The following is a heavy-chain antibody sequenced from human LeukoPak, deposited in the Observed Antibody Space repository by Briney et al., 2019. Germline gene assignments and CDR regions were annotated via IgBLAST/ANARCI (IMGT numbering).Heavy chain of an antibody. V-gene: IGHV3-7*01. Sequence: PGGSLRLSCAASGFTFSSYWMSWVRQAPGKGLEWVANIKQDGSEKYYVDSVKGRFTISRDNAKNSLYLQMNSLRAEDTAVYYCARGATTLNYYVMDVWGQGTTVTVSS. D-gene: IGHD1-1*01. CDR2: IKQDGSEK. J-gene: IGHJ6*02. CDR1: GFTFSSYW. CDR3: ARGATTLNYYVMDV.